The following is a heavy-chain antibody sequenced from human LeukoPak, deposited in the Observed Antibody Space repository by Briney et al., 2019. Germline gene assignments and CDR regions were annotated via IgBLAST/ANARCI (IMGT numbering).Heavy chain of an antibody. CDR1: GYTFTSYY. CDR3: ARATYGSGSYNAPRLGYYYYYGMDV. V-gene: IGHV1-69*13. CDR2: IIPIFGTA. J-gene: IGHJ6*02. D-gene: IGHD3-10*01. Sequence: ASVKVSCKASGYTFTSYYMHWVRQAPGQGLEWMGGIIPIFGTANYAQKFQGRVTITADESTSTAYMELSSLRSEDTAVYYCARATYGSGSYNAPRLGYYYYYGMDVWGQGTTVTVSS.